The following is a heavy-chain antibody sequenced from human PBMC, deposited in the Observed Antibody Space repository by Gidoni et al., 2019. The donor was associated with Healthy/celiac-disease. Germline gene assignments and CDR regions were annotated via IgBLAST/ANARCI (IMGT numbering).Heavy chain of an antibody. D-gene: IGHD3-16*01. CDR2: FDPEDGET. J-gene: IGHJ4*02. CDR3: ATDPYVLPNF. Sequence: CKVSGYTLTELSMHWVRQAPGKGFEWMGGFDPEDGETIYAQKFQGRVTMTEDTSTDTAYMELSSLRSEDTAVYYCATDPYVLPNFWGQGTLVTVSS. CDR1: GYTLTELS. V-gene: IGHV1-24*01.